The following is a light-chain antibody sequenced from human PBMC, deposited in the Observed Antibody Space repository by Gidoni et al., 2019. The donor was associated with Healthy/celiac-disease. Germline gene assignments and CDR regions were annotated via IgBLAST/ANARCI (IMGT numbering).Light chain of an antibody. V-gene: IGLV3-1*01. Sequence: SYELTQPPSLSVSPGQTASITCSGDKLGDKYACWYQQKPGQSPVLVIYQDSKRPPGIPERFSGSNSGNTATLTISGTQAMDEADYYCQAWDSSVVFGGGTKLTVL. CDR3: QAWDSSVV. J-gene: IGLJ2*01. CDR2: QDS. CDR1: KLGDKY.